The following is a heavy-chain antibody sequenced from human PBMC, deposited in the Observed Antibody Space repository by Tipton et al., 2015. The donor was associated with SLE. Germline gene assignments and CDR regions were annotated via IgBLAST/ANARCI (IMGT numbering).Heavy chain of an antibody. CDR2: IYTSGST. Sequence: TLSLTCTVSGGSISSGSYYWSWIRQPAGKGLEWIGYIYTSGSTNYNPSLKSRVTISVDTSKNQFSLKLSSVTAADTAVYYCARVTELLWFGEARGWFDPWGQGALVTVSS. D-gene: IGHD3-10*01. CDR3: ARVTELLWFGEARGWFDP. J-gene: IGHJ5*02. V-gene: IGHV4-61*09. CDR1: GGSISSGSYY.